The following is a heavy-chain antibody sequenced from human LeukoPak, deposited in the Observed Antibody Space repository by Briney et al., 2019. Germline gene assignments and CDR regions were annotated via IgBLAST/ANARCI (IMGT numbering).Heavy chain of an antibody. CDR3: PKPLLTPGN. Sequence: GGSLRLSCTTSGFIFAKYAMAWVRQSPGRGLEWVSTISASGADTYYADSVRGRFTISRDNSRNALYLQLSRLRVDDTAFYYCPKPLLTPGNWGPGTLVTVSS. CDR1: GFIFAKYA. V-gene: IGHV3-23*01. D-gene: IGHD4-23*01. J-gene: IGHJ4*02. CDR2: ISASGADT.